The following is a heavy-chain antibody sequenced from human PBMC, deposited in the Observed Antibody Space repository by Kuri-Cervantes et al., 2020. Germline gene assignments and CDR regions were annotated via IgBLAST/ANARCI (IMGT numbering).Heavy chain of an antibody. V-gene: IGHV3-30*03. J-gene: IGHJ4*02. CDR2: ISYDGSNK. CDR1: GFTFSSYG. CDR3: ARGGYLDY. D-gene: IGHD3-22*01. Sequence: GGSLRLSCAASGFTFSSYGMHWVRQAPGKGLEWVAVISYDGSNKYYADSVKGRFTISRDNSKNTLYLRMNSLRAEDTAVYYCARGGYLDYWGQGTLVTVSS.